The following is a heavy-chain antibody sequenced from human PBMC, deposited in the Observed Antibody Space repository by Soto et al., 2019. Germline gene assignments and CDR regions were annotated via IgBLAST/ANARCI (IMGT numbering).Heavy chain of an antibody. CDR1: GFTFDDHT. CDR2: ISWNSGTI. Sequence: EVQLVESGGGLVQPGRSLRLSCAASGFTFDDHTMHWVRQGPGKGLEWVSGISWNSGTIVYADSVKGRFTISRDNTKNTLYLQIDSLRTEDTTLYVFAIAIKISICDVGLDFWRQGNRVNVSS. J-gene: IGHJ6*01. CDR3: AIAIKISICDVGLDF. D-gene: IGHD2-21*02. V-gene: IGHV3-9*01.